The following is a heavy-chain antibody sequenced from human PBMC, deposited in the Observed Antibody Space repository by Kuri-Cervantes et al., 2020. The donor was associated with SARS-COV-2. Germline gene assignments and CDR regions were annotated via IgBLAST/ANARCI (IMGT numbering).Heavy chain of an antibody. CDR1: GFTFSSYS. Sequence: GESLKISCAASGFTFSSYSMNWVRQAPGKGLEWVSSISSSSSYIYYADSVKGRFTISRDNAKNSLYLQMNSLRAEDTAVYYCATGSTSGWYRRDFDFWGPGTLVTVSS. V-gene: IGHV3-21*01. J-gene: IGHJ4*02. CDR2: ISSSSSYI. D-gene: IGHD6-19*01. CDR3: ATGSTSGWYRRDFDF.